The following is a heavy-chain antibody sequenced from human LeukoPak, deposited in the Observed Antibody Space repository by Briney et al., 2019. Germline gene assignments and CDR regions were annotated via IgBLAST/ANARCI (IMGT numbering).Heavy chain of an antibody. CDR1: GLTFSRYG. CDR2: ISGSTRTI. Sequence: GGSLRLSCAASGLTFSRYGMNWVRQAPGKGLEWVSYISGSTRTIYDADSVKGRFTISRDNAKNSLYLQMNSLRDEDTAVYYCARDPLRWLQNNYYYYYMDVWGKGTTVTVSS. D-gene: IGHD5-24*01. V-gene: IGHV3-48*02. CDR3: ARDPLRWLQNNYYYYYMDV. J-gene: IGHJ6*03.